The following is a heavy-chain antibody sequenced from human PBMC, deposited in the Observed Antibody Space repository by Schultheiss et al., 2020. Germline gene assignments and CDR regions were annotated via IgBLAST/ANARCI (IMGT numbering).Heavy chain of an antibody. D-gene: IGHD3-3*01. CDR2: INPNSGGT. J-gene: IGHJ4*02. Sequence: ASVKVSCKASGYTFTSYYMHWVRQAPGQGLEWMGWINPNSGGTNYAQKFQGRVTMTRDTSIRTAYMELSRLRSEDTAVYYCARSPSFGVVILYYWGQGTLVTVSS. CDR1: GYTFTSYY. V-gene: IGHV1-2*02. CDR3: ARSPSFGVVILYY.